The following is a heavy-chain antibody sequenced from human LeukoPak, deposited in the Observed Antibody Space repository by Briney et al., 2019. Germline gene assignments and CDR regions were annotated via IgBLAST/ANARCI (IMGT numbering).Heavy chain of an antibody. J-gene: IGHJ4*02. V-gene: IGHV3-7*03. Sequence: GGSLRLSCAASGFTFSTYWMSWVRQAPGKGLEWVANIKEDGSEKYYGDSVKGRFTISRDNAKNSLYLQMNSLRAEDTALYYCAKGLRYFDWPGPFDYWGQGTLVTVSS. CDR1: GFTFSTYW. D-gene: IGHD3-9*01. CDR2: IKEDGSEK. CDR3: AKGLRYFDWPGPFDY.